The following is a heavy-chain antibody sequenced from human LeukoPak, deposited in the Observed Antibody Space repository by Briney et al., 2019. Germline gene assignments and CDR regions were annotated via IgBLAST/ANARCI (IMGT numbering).Heavy chain of an antibody. CDR2: INPSGGRT. Sequence: GASVKVSCKASGYTFASYYMHWGRQAPGQGLEWMGIINPSGGRTSYAQKFQGRVTMTRDTSTSTVYMELSSLRSEDTAVYYCARAVGANYYDSSGYFDYWGQGTLVTVSS. V-gene: IGHV1-46*01. D-gene: IGHD3-22*01. CDR3: ARAVGANYYDSSGYFDY. CDR1: GYTFASYY. J-gene: IGHJ4*02.